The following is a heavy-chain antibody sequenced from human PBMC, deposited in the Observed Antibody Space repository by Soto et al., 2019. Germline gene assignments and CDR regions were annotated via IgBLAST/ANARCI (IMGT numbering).Heavy chain of an antibody. CDR2: IYYSGST. D-gene: IGHD3-22*01. Sequence: QVQLQESGPGLVKPSETLSLTCTVSGGSVSSGSYYWSWIRQPPGKGLEWIGYIYYSGSTNYNPTHKSRVTISVDTSKNPFSVKRSSVAAADTAVYYCAREDPRKICDSAGPDAFDIWGQGTMVTVSS. V-gene: IGHV4-61*01. CDR1: GGSVSSGSYY. J-gene: IGHJ3*02. CDR3: AREDPRKICDSAGPDAFDI.